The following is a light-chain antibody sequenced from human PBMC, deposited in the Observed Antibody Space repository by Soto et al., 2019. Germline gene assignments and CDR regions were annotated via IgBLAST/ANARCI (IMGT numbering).Light chain of an antibody. CDR2: GAS. V-gene: IGKV3D-20*02. CDR3: QQRSNWPRT. CDR1: QSVSNNY. J-gene: IGKJ1*01. Sequence: EIVLTQSPGTLSLSPVERATLSCRASQSVSNNYVAWYQQKPGQAPRRLIYGASSRATGIPDRLSGSGSGTDFTLTISRLEPEDFAVYYCQQRSNWPRTFGQGTKVDIK.